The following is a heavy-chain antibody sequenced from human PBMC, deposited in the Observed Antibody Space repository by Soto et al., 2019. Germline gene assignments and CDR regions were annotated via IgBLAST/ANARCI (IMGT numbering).Heavy chain of an antibody. CDR2: ISSSSSYT. D-gene: IGHD3-3*01. V-gene: IGHV3-11*06. CDR3: AREDYDFWSGYYTGMDV. J-gene: IGHJ6*02. CDR1: GFTFSDYY. Sequence: GGSLRLSCAASGFTFSDYYMSWISQAPGKGLEWVSYISSSSSYTNYADSVKGRFTISRDNAKNSLYLQMNSLRAEDTAVYYCAREDYDFWSGYYTGMDVWGQGTTVTVSS.